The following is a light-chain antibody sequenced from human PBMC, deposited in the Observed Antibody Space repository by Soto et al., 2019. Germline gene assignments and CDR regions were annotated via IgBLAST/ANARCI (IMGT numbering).Light chain of an antibody. CDR2: SAS. V-gene: IGKV1-9*01. Sequence: IQVTQAPSSLYKTGVDRVTITCHSSRGISSYLAWYQQKPGKAPKLLVYSASTLQSGVPSRFSVSVSGQAFTLTSSRFQPSDSATYSSPLLPSSPHPIARGTRLE. CDR1: RGISSY. CDR3: PLLPSSPHP. J-gene: IGKJ5*01.